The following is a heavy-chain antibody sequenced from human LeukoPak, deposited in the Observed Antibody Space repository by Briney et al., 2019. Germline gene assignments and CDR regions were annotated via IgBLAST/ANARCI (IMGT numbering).Heavy chain of an antibody. Sequence: PSETLSLTCAVYAGSFSPYHWSWIRQPPGKGLEWIGEINHSGSTNYNPSLKSRVTISVDTSKNQFSLRLSSVTAADTAVYYCARGGFYCGGDCYVDYWGQGTLVTVSS. V-gene: IGHV4-34*01. D-gene: IGHD2-21*02. CDR1: AGSFSPYH. CDR2: INHSGST. CDR3: ARGGFYCGGDCYVDY. J-gene: IGHJ4*02.